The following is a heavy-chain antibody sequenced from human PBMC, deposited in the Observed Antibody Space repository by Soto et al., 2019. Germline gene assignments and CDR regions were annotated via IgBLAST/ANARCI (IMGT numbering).Heavy chain of an antibody. CDR1: GYSISSGYY. V-gene: IGHV4-38-2*02. D-gene: IGHD3-3*01. CDR2: IYHSGST. Sequence: SETLSLTCAVSGYSISSGYYWGWIRQPPGKGLEWIGSIYHSGSTYYNPSLKSRVTISVDTSKSQFSLKLSSVTAADTAVYYCARDARTYYDFWSGSYNWFDPWGQGTLVTVSS. J-gene: IGHJ5*02. CDR3: ARDARTYYDFWSGSYNWFDP.